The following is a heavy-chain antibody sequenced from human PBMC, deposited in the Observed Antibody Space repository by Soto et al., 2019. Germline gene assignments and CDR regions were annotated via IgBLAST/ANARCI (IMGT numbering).Heavy chain of an antibody. CDR1: GYTFINFD. J-gene: IGHJ5*02. V-gene: IGHV1-8*02. D-gene: IGHD6-13*01. CDR3: ARMASAGTLNWFDP. Sequence: QVQLVQSGAEVKEPGASVRVSCKASGYTFINFDISWVRQAAGQGLEWLGWMNPGSGKTGYASKLQGRIAMTRDDSTVKSHLELSSLTPDDTAVYYCARMASAGTLNWFDPWGQGTLVTVSS. CDR2: MNPGSGKT.